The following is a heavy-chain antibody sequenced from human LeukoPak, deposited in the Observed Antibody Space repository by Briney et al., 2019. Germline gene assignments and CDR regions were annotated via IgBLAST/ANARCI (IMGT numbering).Heavy chain of an antibody. V-gene: IGHV3-7*04. D-gene: IGHD6-13*01. CDR1: GFTFSSYW. J-gene: IGHJ5*02. Sequence: GGSLRLSCAASGFTFSSYWMTWVRQAPGKGLEWVAHIKEDGTKKDYVDSVKGRFTISRDNTENSLFLQLNSLRAEDTAVYYCAGVALRGSSSSEFDPWGQGTLVTVSS. CDR3: AGVALRGSSSSEFDP. CDR2: IKEDGTKK.